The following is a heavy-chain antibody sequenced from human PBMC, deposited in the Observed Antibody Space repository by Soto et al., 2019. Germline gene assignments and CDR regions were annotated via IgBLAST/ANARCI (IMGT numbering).Heavy chain of an antibody. D-gene: IGHD5-12*01. CDR1: GYTFTSYA. V-gene: IGHV1-3*01. CDR3: ARDGWGGYDYKDDAFDI. CDR2: INAGNGNT. Sequence: QVPLVQSGAEVKKPGASVKVSCKASGYTFTSYAMHWVRQAPGQRLEWIGWINAGNGNTKYSQKFQGRVTITRDTSASTAYMELSSLRSEDTAVYYCARDGWGGYDYKDDAFDIWGQGTMVTVSS. J-gene: IGHJ3*02.